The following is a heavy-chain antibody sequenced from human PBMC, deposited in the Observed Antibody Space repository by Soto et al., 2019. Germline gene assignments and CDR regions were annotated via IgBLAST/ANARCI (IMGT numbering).Heavy chain of an antibody. J-gene: IGHJ4*02. CDR2: IYYSGTT. D-gene: IGHD6-13*01. CDR1: GGSISSGGYY. V-gene: IGHV4-31*03. Sequence: QVQLQESGPGLVTPSQTLSLTCTVSGGSISSGGYYWSWIRLHPGKGLEWIGFIYYSGTTYCNPSLKSRVTISVDTSKNQFSLNLSSVTAADTAVYYCARDLRGAAAGTRGTFGYWGQGTLVTVSS. CDR3: ARDLRGAAAGTRGTFGY.